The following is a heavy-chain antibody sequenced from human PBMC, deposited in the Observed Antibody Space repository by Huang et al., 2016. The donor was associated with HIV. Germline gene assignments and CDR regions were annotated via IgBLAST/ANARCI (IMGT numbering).Heavy chain of an antibody. V-gene: IGHV2-5*01. J-gene: IGHJ4*02. CDR3: AHSTDASAATFYFDF. D-gene: IGHD6-25*01. Sequence: QITLRESGPALVKPTQTLTLTCTFSGFSLTTTGVGVGWIRQPPGTALEWLAFIYSNGDGRYSPSLSSRLTITKDTSKNQVVLTMTNMDPVDTATYYCAHSTDASAATFYFDFWGQGTLVAVSS. CDR1: GFSLTTTGVG. CDR2: IYSNGDG.